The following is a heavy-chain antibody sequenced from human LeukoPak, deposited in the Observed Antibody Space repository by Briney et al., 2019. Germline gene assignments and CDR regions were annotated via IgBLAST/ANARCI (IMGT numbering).Heavy chain of an antibody. Sequence: GASVKVSCKASGYTFTSYYMHWVRQAPGQGLEWMGGIIPIFGTADYAQKFQGRVTITADESTSTAYMELSSLRSEDTAVYYCARETPYGSGTYFDYWGQGTLVTVSS. D-gene: IGHD3-10*01. CDR1: GYTFTSYY. V-gene: IGHV1-69*13. CDR2: IIPIFGTA. J-gene: IGHJ4*02. CDR3: ARETPYGSGTYFDY.